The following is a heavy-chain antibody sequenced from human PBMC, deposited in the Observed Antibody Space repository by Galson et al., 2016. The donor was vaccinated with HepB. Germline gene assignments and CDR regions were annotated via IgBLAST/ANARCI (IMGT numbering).Heavy chain of an antibody. V-gene: IGHV4-39*02. D-gene: IGHD4-11*01. CDR2: LFSSGTT. J-gene: IGHJ2*01. CDR1: GDSFIGTVYS. Sequence: SETLSLTCSVSGDSFIGTVYSWAWIRQPPGKGLEWIGNLFSSGTTFSNPSLRSRISTSVDTSNNHFSLRLSSVTAADTALYYCARRRKTTVGDYYFDLWGRGTLVTVS. CDR3: ARRRKTTVGDYYFDL.